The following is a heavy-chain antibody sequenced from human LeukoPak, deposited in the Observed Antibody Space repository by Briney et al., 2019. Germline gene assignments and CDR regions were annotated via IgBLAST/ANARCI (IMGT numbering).Heavy chain of an antibody. V-gene: IGHV4-38-2*02. J-gene: IGHJ6*03. Sequence: SETLSLTCTVSGYSISSGYYWGWIRQPPGKGLEWIGSIYHSGSTYYNPSLKSRVTISVDTSKNQFSLKLSSVTAADTAVYYCAREVFGMDYYYYMDVWGKGTTVTVSS. CDR2: IYHSGST. CDR1: GYSISSGYY. D-gene: IGHD3-3*01. CDR3: AREVFGMDYYYYMDV.